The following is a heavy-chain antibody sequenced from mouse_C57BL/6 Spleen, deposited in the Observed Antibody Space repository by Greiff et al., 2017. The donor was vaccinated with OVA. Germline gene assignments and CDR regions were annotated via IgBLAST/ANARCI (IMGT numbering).Heavy chain of an antibody. J-gene: IGHJ4*01. CDR1: GYAFSSYW. CDR2: IYPGDGDT. D-gene: IGHD1-1*01. CDR3: ARGAITTVVAPYAKDY. V-gene: IGHV1-80*01. Sequence: QVQLQQSGAELVKPGASVKISCKASGYAFSSYWMNWVKQRPGKGLEWIGQIYPGDGDTNYNGKFKGKATLTADKSSSTAYMQLSSLASEDSPVYFCARGAITTVVAPYAKDYWGQGTSVTVSS.